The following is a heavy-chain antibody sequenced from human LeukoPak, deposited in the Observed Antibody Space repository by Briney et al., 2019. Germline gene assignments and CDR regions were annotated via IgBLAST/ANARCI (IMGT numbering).Heavy chain of an antibody. CDR2: ISGSGGST. J-gene: IGHJ4*02. V-gene: IGHV3-23*01. Sequence: GGSLRLSCAASGFTFSSYAMSWVRQAPGKGLEWVSAISGSGGSTYYADSVKGRFTISRDNSKNTLYLQMNSLRAEDTAVYYCAKETYYYDSSGYKLPTFDYWGQGTLVTVSS. CDR3: AKETYYYDSSGYKLPTFDY. D-gene: IGHD3-22*01. CDR1: GFTFSSYA.